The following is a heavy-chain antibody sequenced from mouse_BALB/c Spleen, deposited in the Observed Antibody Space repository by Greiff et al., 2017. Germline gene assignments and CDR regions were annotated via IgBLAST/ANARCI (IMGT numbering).Heavy chain of an antibody. J-gene: IGHJ2*01. CDR1: GFSLSTSGMG. D-gene: IGHD4-1*01. V-gene: IGHV8-8*01. CDR2: IWWDDDK. Sequence: QVTLKVSGPGILQPSQTLSLTCSFSGFSLSTSGMGVGWIRQPSGKGLEWLAHIWWDDDKRYNPALKSRLTISKDTSSNQVFLKIASVDTADTATYDCARIELGRGNYFDYWGQGTTLTVSS. CDR3: ARIELGRGNYFDY.